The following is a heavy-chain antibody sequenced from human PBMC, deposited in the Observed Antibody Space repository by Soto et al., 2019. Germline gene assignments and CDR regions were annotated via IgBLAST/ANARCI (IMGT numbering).Heavy chain of an antibody. D-gene: IGHD6-19*01. CDR2: ISAYNGNT. J-gene: IGHJ5*02. Sequence: GASVKVSCKASGYTFTSYGISWVRQAPGQGLEWMGWISAYNGNTNYAQKLQGRVTMTTDTSTSTAYMELRSLRSDDTAVYYCARVVGVQWLGRGFDPWGQGTRGTVSA. CDR3: ARVVGVQWLGRGFDP. V-gene: IGHV1-18*01. CDR1: GYTFTSYG.